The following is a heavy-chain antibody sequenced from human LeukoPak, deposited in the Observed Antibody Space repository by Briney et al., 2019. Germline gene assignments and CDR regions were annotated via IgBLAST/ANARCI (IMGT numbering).Heavy chain of an antibody. V-gene: IGHV3-30*02. CDR3: ARVGGHYSDY. Sequence: PGASLRLSCAASGFTFSNYGMHWVRQAPGKGLEWVALIWYHGNDADYVDSVKGRFTISKDNSKNMVYLQMDSLRVEDTAVYYCARVGGHYSDYWGQGTVVTVSS. CDR1: GFTFSNYG. J-gene: IGHJ4*02. CDR2: IWYHGNDA. D-gene: IGHD3-3*01.